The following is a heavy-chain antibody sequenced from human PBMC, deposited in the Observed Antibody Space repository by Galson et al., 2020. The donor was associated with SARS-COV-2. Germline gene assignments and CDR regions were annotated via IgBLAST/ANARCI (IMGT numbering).Heavy chain of an antibody. CDR1: GGSMNSIGHY. Sequence: SETLSHTCNVSGGSMNSIGHYWTWVRQYPGKGLEWIGCIDYSGIAFYSPSLKSRLTLSADKYKNLFFLQLHSVTAADTAIYYCARDYTTGSFDYWGLGSLVTVSS. V-gene: IGHV4-31*03. CDR3: ARDYTTGSFDY. J-gene: IGHJ4*02. D-gene: IGHD6-19*01. CDR2: IDYSGIA.